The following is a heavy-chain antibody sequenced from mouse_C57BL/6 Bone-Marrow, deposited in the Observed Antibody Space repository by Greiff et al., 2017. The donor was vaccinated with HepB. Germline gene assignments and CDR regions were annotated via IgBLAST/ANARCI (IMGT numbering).Heavy chain of an antibody. CDR1: GYAFSSSW. V-gene: IGHV1-82*01. D-gene: IGHD2-2*01. CDR3: AYYGYDYAMDY. CDR2: IYPGDGDT. J-gene: IGHJ4*01. Sequence: QVQLKQSGPELVKPGASVKISCKASGYAFSSSWMNWVKQRPGKGLEWIGRIYPGDGDTNYNGKFKGKATLTADKSSSTAYMQLSSLTSEDSAVYFCAYYGYDYAMDYWGQGTSVTVSS.